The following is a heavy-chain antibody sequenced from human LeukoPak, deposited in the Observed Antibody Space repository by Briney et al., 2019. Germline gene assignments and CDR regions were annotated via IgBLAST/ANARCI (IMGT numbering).Heavy chain of an antibody. CDR2: IYYSGST. J-gene: IGHJ4*02. D-gene: IGHD6-19*01. Sequence: SETLSLTCTVSGGSISSSSYYWGWIRQPPGKGLEWIGSIYYSGSTYYNPSLKSRVTISVDTSKNQFSLKLSSVTAADTAVYYCARDEAVAGTPRYYFDYWGQGTLVTVSS. CDR1: GGSISSSSYY. V-gene: IGHV4-39*07. CDR3: ARDEAVAGTPRYYFDY.